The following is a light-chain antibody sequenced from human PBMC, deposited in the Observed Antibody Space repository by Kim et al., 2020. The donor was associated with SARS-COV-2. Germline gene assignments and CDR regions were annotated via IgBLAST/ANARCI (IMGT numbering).Light chain of an antibody. CDR3: QQHHAYPWT. CDR2: KAS. V-gene: IGKV1-5*03. J-gene: IGKJ1*01. CDR1: QSVSDD. Sequence: DIRLTQSPSTLSAYVGDRVTVTCRASQSVSDDLAWYQQKPGRAPKVLIYKASNLESGVPSRFSGSGSGSEFTLTISSLQPADFATYYCQQHHAYPWTFGQGTKVDIK.